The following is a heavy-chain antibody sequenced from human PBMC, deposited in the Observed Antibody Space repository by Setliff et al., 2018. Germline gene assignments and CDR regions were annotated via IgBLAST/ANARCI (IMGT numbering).Heavy chain of an antibody. CDR2: IYSSGST. V-gene: IGHV4-59*06. CDR1: GDSISSYY. J-gene: IGHJ4*02. D-gene: IGHD3-22*01. CDR3: ARESRYYYDNLGTLDY. Sequence: SETLSLTCTVSGDSISSYYWSWIRQPAGKGLEWIGYIYSSGSTYYNPSLKSRVSISVDTSKNQFSLKLSSVTAADTAVYYCARESRYYYDNLGTLDYWGQGTLVTVSS.